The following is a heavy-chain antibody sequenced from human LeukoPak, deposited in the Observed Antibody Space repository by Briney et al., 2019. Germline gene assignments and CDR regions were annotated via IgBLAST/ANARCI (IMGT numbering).Heavy chain of an antibody. J-gene: IGHJ4*02. CDR2: IYYSGST. V-gene: IGHV4-59*11. CDR3: ARVDNTMIVVTD. CDR1: GASISSHY. Sequence: SETLSLTCTVSGASISSHYWSWIRQPPGKGLEWIGYIYYSGSTKYNPSLKSRVTISVDTSKNQFSLKLSSVTAADTAVYYCARVDNTMIVVTDWGQGTLVTVSS. D-gene: IGHD3-22*01.